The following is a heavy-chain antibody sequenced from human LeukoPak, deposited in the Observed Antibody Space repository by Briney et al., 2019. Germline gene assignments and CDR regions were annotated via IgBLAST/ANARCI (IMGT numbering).Heavy chain of an antibody. J-gene: IGHJ5*02. D-gene: IGHD6-25*01. CDR1: GYTFTSYD. V-gene: IGHV1-8*01. CDR2: MNPNSGNT. Sequence: ASVKVSCKASGYTFTSYDINWVRQATGQGLEWMGWMNPNSGNTGYAQKFQGRVTMTRDMSTSTVYMELSSLRSEDTAVYYCARSGDVRGWFDPWGQGTLVTVSS. CDR3: ARSGDVRGWFDP.